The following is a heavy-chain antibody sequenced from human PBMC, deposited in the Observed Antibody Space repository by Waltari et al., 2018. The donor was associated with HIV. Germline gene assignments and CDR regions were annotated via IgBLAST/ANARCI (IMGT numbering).Heavy chain of an antibody. J-gene: IGHJ3*01. CDR2: ISSDGNED. CDR3: ARGAVYSSGPYDAFDV. Sequence: VQLVASGGGLVQPGGSLTLSWTASNFIFSNYWLTWVRQAPGKGLEWVADISSDGNEDFYSDSLKGRFVISRDNVKNSLFLQLSHLRVDDTAVYYCARGAVYSSGPYDAFDVWGQGTLVTVSS. CDR1: NFIFSNYW. D-gene: IGHD6-19*01. V-gene: IGHV3-7*04.